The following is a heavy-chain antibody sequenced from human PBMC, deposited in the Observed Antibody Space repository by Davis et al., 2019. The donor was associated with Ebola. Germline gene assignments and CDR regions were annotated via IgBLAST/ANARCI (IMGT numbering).Heavy chain of an antibody. D-gene: IGHD3-3*01. V-gene: IGHV4-30-4*01. CDR2: IYYSGST. CDR3: ARGGDFWSGYSLDY. Sequence: MPSETLSLTCTVSGGSISSGDYYWSWIRQPPGKGLEWIGYIYYSGSTYYNPSLKSRVTISVDTSKNQFSLKLSSVTAADTAVYYCARGGDFWSGYSLDYWGQGTLVTVSS. J-gene: IGHJ4*02. CDR1: GGSISSGDYY.